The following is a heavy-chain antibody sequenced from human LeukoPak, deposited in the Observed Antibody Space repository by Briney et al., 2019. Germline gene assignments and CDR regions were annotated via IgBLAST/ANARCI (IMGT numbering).Heavy chain of an antibody. V-gene: IGHV3-30*18. D-gene: IGHD1/OR15-1a*01. CDR3: AKGGEQKTFRCGMDY. Sequence: GGCLRLSCAASGFTFSAYYMHWVRQARGKGLEWVALVSNDGGIKYYAASVRGRFTISRDNPENTLYLQMNSLRADDTAVYYCAKGGEQKTFRCGMDYWGQGNLVTVSS. CDR2: VSNDGGIK. J-gene: IGHJ4*02. CDR1: GFTFSAYY.